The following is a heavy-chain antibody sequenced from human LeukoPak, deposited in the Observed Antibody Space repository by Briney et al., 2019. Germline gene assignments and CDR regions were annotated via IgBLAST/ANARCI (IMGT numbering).Heavy chain of an antibody. J-gene: IGHJ1*01. Sequence: GGSLRLSCAASGFTFSEYSMTWIRQAPGKGLEWLSYISGSGTTVDYADSVKGRFTISRDNAKNSLYLQMNSLRAEDTAVYYCATYSSLNRREFQYWGQGTLLTVSS. CDR2: ISGSGTTV. V-gene: IGHV3-11*04. D-gene: IGHD3-22*01. CDR3: ATYSSLNRREFQY. CDR1: GFTFSEYS.